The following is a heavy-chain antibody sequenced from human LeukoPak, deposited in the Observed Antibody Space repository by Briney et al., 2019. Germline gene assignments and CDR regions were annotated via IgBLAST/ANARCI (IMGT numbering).Heavy chain of an antibody. V-gene: IGHV1-24*01. CDR3: ATDHLGY. Sequence: SVKLSCTVSGYTLTELSIHWGRQAPGQGLEWMGGFDPEDGETIYAQKFQGRVTMTEDTSTDTAYRELSSLRSEDTAVYYCATDHLGYWGQGTLVTVSS. J-gene: IGHJ4*02. CDR2: FDPEDGET. CDR1: GYTLTELS.